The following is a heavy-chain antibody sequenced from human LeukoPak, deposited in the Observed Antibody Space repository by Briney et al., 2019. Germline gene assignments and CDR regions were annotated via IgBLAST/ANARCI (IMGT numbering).Heavy chain of an antibody. CDR2: IYSSGST. CDR3: ARRNDFGI. J-gene: IGHJ3*02. Sequence: SETLSLTCTVSGGSISSYYWSWIRQPLGEGLEWIGYIYSSGSTNYNPPLKSRVTISVDTSKNQFSLKLSSVTAADTAVYYCARRNDFGIWGQGIMVTVSS. CDR1: GGSISSYY. V-gene: IGHV4-59*08.